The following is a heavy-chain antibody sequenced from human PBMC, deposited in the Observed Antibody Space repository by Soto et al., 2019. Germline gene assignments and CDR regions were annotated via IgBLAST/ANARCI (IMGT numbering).Heavy chain of an antibody. J-gene: IGHJ2*01. CDR2: ISFDGNYK. CDR3: VKDNLLSGSYEIWYFDL. CDR1: GFTFSSYG. Sequence: QVQLVESGGGVVQPGRSLRLSCVGSGFTFSSYGMHWVRQAPGKGLEWLAVISFDGNYKYHADSVKGRFTISRDNSKNTLFLEMSSVRPEDTAVYYCVKDNLLSGSYEIWYFDLWGRVTLVTVAS. V-gene: IGHV3-30*18. D-gene: IGHD1-26*01.